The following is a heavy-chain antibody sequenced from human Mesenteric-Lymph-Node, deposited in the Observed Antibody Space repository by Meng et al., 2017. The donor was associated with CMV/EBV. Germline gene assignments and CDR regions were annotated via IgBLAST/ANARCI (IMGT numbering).Heavy chain of an antibody. Sequence: SQTLSLTCAVYGGSFSGYYWSWIRQPPGKGLEWIGEINHSGSTNYNPSLKSRVTISVDTSKNQFSLKLSSVTAADTAVYYCARVRRITIFGVVIEAVGNWFDPRGQGTLVTVSS. D-gene: IGHD3-3*01. V-gene: IGHV4-34*01. J-gene: IGHJ5*02. CDR2: INHSGST. CDR3: ARVRRITIFGVVIEAVGNWFDP. CDR1: GGSFSGYY.